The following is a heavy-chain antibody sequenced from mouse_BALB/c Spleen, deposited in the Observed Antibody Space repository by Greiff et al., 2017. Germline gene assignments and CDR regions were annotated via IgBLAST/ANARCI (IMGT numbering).Heavy chain of an antibody. CDR1: GYTFTSYV. Sequence: VQLQQPGAELVKPGASVKMSCKASGYTFTSYVMHWVKQKPGQGLEWIGYINPYNDGTKYNEKFKGKATLTSDKSSSTAYMELSSLTSEDSAVYYCARPARMAWFAYWGQGTLVTVSA. CDR2: INPYNDGT. D-gene: IGHD1-2*01. V-gene: IGHV1-14*01. J-gene: IGHJ3*01. CDR3: ARPARMAWFAY.